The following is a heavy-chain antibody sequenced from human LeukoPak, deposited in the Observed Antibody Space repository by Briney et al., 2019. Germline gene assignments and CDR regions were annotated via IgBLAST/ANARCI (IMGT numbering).Heavy chain of an antibody. Sequence: SVKVSCKASRFTFTSSVMQWVRQARGQRLEWIGWIVVGSGNTNYAQKFQERVTITRDKSTSTAYMELSSLRSEDTAVYYCAAGIGSRPEYFHYWGQGTLVTVSS. D-gene: IGHD1-26*01. CDR1: RFTFTSSV. J-gene: IGHJ1*01. CDR2: IVVGSGNT. CDR3: AAGIGSRPEYFHY. V-gene: IGHV1-58*02.